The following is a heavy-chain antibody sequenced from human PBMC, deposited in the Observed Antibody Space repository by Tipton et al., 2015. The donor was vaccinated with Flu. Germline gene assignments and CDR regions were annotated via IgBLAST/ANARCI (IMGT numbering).Heavy chain of an antibody. CDR3: ARDRWEYSRGFDS. D-gene: IGHD6-13*01. V-gene: IGHV4-39*07. J-gene: IGHJ4*02. CDR1: GDSIRSSNYY. Sequence: TLSLTCGVSGDSIRSSNYYWGWIRQTPGKGLEWIGNTFHSGNTYLNPSLKSRVTISIDTSKNQLSLKLSSVTAADTAVYYCARDRWEYSRGFDSWSQGALVTVSP. CDR2: TFHSGNT.